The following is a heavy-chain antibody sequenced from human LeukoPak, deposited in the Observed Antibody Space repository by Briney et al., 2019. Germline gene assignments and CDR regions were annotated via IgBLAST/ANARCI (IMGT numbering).Heavy chain of an antibody. V-gene: IGHV3-23*01. D-gene: IGHD6-19*01. J-gene: IGHJ4*02. CDR2: ISGSGGST. CDR3: AKGDQQWLAYYFHY. Sequence: GGSLRLSCAASGLTFSSYAMSWVRQAPGKGLEWVSAISGSGGSTYYADSVKGRFTISRDNSKNTLYLQMNSLRAEDTAVYYCAKGDQQWLAYYFHYWGQGTLVTVSS. CDR1: GLTFSSYA.